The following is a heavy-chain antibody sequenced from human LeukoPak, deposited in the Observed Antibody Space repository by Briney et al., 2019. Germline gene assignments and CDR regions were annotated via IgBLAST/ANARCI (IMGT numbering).Heavy chain of an antibody. CDR3: ARDSGAVRLFFDY. Sequence: ASVKVSRKASGYTFTDYYMHWVRQAPGQGLEWMGWINPNSGGTNCAQKFQGRVTMTRDTSISTAYMELSRLRSDDTAIYYCARDSGAVRLFFDYWGQGTLVTVSS. D-gene: IGHD6-6*01. V-gene: IGHV1-2*02. CDR2: INPNSGGT. CDR1: GYTFTDYY. J-gene: IGHJ4*02.